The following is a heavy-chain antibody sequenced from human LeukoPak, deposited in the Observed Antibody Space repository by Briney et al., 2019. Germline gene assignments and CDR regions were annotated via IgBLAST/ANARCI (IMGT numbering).Heavy chain of an antibody. D-gene: IGHD3-10*01. Sequence: KSSETLSLTCTVSGGPTSSYYWSWIRQPPGKGLEWIGYIYYSGSTNYNPSLKSRVTISVDTSKNQFSLKLSSVTAADTAVYYCARHASSLWFGDDWGQGTLVTVSS. J-gene: IGHJ4*02. CDR1: GGPTSSYY. CDR3: ARHASSLWFGDD. CDR2: IYYSGST. V-gene: IGHV4-59*08.